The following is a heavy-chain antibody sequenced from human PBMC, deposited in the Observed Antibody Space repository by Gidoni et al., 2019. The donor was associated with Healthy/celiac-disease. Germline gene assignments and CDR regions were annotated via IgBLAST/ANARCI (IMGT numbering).Heavy chain of an antibody. J-gene: IGHJ4*02. CDR1: GGSFSGYS. Sequence: QVQLQQWGAGLLKPSETLSLTCAVYGGSFSGYSWSWIRQPPGKGLEWIGEINHSGSTNYNPSLKSRVTISVDTSKNQFSLKLSSETAADTAVYYCARSVKGGIDYWGQGTLVTVSS. CDR2: INHSGST. V-gene: IGHV4-34*01. CDR3: ARSVKGGIDY. D-gene: IGHD1-26*01.